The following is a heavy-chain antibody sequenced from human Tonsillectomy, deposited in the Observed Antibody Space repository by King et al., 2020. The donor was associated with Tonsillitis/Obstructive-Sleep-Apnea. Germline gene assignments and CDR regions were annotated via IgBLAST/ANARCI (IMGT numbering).Heavy chain of an antibody. J-gene: IGHJ6*03. CDR1: GGSISSYY. V-gene: IGHV4-59*01. D-gene: IGHD4-23*01. CDR2: IYYSGST. CDR3: ARGNGGNSGYYYYYMDV. Sequence: VQLQESGPGLVKPSETLSLTCTVSGGSISSYYWSWIRQPPGKGLEWIGYIYYSGSTNYNPSLKSRVTISVDTSKNQFPLKLSPVTAADTAVYYFARGNGGNSGYYYYYMDVWGKGTTVTVSS.